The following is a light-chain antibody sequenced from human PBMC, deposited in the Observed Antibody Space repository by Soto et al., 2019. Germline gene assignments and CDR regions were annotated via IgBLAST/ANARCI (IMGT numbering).Light chain of an antibody. CDR3: QQYVSSPWT. CDR1: QSIISSY. CDR2: GAS. J-gene: IGKJ1*01. V-gene: IGKV3-20*01. Sequence: EIVLTQSPGTLSLSPGERATLSCRASQSIISSYLAWYQQKPGQAPRPLIYGASSRATGIPDRFSGSGSGTDFTLTISRLEPEDFAVYYCQQYVSSPWTFGQGTKV.